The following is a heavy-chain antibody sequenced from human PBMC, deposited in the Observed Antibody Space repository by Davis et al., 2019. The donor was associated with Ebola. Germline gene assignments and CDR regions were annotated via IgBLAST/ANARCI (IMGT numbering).Heavy chain of an antibody. CDR1: GGTFSSYA. V-gene: IGHV1-69*13. J-gene: IGHJ3*02. D-gene: IGHD6-13*01. Sequence: SVKVSCKAPGGTFSSYAISWVRQAPGQGLEWMGGIIPIFGTANYAQKFQGRVTITADESTSTAYMELSSLRSEDTAVYYCARDGTIAADDAFDIWGQGTMVTVSS. CDR2: IIPIFGTA. CDR3: ARDGTIAADDAFDI.